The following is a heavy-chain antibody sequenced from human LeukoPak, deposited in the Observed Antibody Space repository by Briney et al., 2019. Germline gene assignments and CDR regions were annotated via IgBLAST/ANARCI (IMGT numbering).Heavy chain of an antibody. CDR3: AAPLKYSSRLRGSFDI. Sequence: ASVKVSCKVSGYTLTELSMHWVRQAPGKGLEWMGGFDPEDGETIYAQKFQSRVTMTEDTSTDTAYMELSSLRSEDTAVYYCAAPLKYSSRLRGSFDIWGQGTMVTVSS. CDR1: GYTLTELS. CDR2: FDPEDGET. V-gene: IGHV1-24*01. D-gene: IGHD6-13*01. J-gene: IGHJ3*02.